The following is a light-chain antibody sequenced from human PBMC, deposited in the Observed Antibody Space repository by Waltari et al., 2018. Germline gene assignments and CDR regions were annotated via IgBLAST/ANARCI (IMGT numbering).Light chain of an antibody. CDR3: QHYLNFPHT. CDR2: DAF. J-gene: IGKJ2*01. V-gene: IGKV3-15*01. CDR1: HSIGSY. Sequence: IVMKQSPATLAVSPGERFTLSCRASHSIGSYLVWYQQKPGQSPRLIIHDAFTRATGIPVRFSGSGSGTEFTLTISSLQSEDFAVYYCQHYLNFPHTFGQGTKVEIK.